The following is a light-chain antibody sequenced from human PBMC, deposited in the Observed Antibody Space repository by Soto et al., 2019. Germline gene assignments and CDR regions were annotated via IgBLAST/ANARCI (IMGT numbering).Light chain of an antibody. Sequence: EIVLTQSPATLSLSPGERATLSCRASQSVSSYLAWYQQQPGQAPRILIYDASNRATGIPDRFSGSGSGTDFTLTISRLEPEDFAVYYCQQYGSSGTFGQGTKVDIK. V-gene: IGKV3-20*01. J-gene: IGKJ1*01. CDR1: QSVSSY. CDR3: QQYGSSGT. CDR2: DAS.